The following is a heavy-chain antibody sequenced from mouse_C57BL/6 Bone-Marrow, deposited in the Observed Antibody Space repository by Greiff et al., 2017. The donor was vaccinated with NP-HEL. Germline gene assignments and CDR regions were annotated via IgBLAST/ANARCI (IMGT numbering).Heavy chain of an antibody. CDR1: GYTFTSYW. D-gene: IGHD1-1*01. CDR2: IDPSDSYT. V-gene: IGHV1-59*01. Sequence: QVQLQQPGAELVRPGTSVKLSCKASGYTFTSYWMHWVKQRPGQGLEWIGVIDPSDSYTNYNQKFKGKATLTVDTSSSTAYMQLSSLTSEDSAVYYCAREGKLYYGSNPGAYWGQGTLVTVSA. CDR3: AREGKLYYGSNPGAY. J-gene: IGHJ3*01.